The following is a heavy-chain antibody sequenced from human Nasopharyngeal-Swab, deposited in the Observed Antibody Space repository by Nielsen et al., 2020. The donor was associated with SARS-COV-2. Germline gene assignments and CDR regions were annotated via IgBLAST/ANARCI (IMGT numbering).Heavy chain of an antibody. D-gene: IGHD3-10*01. CDR2: IYYSGST. V-gene: IGHV4-59*01. Sequence: SETLSLTCTVSGGSISSYYWSWIRQPPGKGLESIGYIYYSGSTNYNPSLKSRVTISVDTSKNQFSLKLSSVTAADTAVYYCARLVPYYYYYMDVWGKGTTVTVSS. CDR3: ARLVPYYYYYMDV. CDR1: GGSISSYY. J-gene: IGHJ6*03.